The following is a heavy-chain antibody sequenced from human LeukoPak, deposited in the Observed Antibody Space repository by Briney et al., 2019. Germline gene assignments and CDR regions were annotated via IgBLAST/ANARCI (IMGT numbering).Heavy chain of an antibody. J-gene: IGHJ4*02. CDR2: ISSSGSTI. CDR3: ASSQAGYFDY. D-gene: IGHD6-13*01. CDR1: GFTFSSYE. V-gene: IGHV3-48*03. Sequence: SGGSLRLSCAASGFTFSSYEMNWVRQAPGKGLEWVSYISSSGSTIYYADSVKGRFTISRDNAKNSLYLQMNSLRAEDTAVYYCASSQAGYFDYWGQGTLVTVSS.